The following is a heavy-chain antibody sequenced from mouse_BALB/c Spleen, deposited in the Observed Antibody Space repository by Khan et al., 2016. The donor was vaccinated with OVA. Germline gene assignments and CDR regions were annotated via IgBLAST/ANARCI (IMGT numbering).Heavy chain of an antibody. CDR1: GYTFTSYW. V-gene: IGHV1S81*02. Sequence: QVQLQQSGAELVKAGASVKMSCKASGYTFTSYWMHWVKQRLGQGLEWFAETNPTNGRTSYNEKFKSKATLTVDKSSSTAYMLLSGPTFEDSAVDDCARIKKIVATYFDYWGQGTTLTVSS. D-gene: IGHD1-1*01. CDR2: TNPTNGRT. J-gene: IGHJ2*01. CDR3: ARIKKIVATYFDY.